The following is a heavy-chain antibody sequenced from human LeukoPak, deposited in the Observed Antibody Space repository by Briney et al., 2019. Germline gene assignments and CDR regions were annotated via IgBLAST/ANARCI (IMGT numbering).Heavy chain of an antibody. CDR3: ARELHSGSYYFDY. CDR1: GGSISSYY. D-gene: IGHD1-26*01. J-gene: IGHJ4*02. Sequence: PSETLSLTCTVSGGSISSYYWGWIRQPPGKGLEWIGSLYHSGSTYYNPSLKSRVTTSVDTSKNRFSLKLTSVTAADTAVYCCARELHSGSYYFDYWGQGTLVTVSS. V-gene: IGHV4-38-2*02. CDR2: LYHSGST.